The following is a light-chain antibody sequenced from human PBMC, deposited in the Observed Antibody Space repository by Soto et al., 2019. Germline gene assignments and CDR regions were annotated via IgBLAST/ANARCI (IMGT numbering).Light chain of an antibody. CDR3: TSYTSSNTVI. V-gene: IGLV2-14*03. J-gene: IGLJ2*01. CDR1: SSDVGGYNY. CDR2: DVN. Sequence: QFALTQPASVSGSPGQSITISCTGTSSDVGGYNYVSWYQHHPGKAPKLIIYDVNYRPSGLSNRFSGSKSGNAAFLTISGLQAEDEADYYCTSYTSSNTVIFGGGTKVTVL.